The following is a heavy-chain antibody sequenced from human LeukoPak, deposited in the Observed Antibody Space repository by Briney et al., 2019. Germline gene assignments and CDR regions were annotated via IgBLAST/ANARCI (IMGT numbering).Heavy chain of an antibody. Sequence: PGRSLRLSCAASGFTFDDYAMHWVRQAPGKGLEWVSGISWNSGSIGYADSVKGRFTISRDNAKNSLYLQMNSLRAEDTAVYYCARDGDYDISGGWFDPWGQGTLVTVSS. CDR2: ISWNSGSI. CDR1: GFTFDDYA. CDR3: ARDGDYDISGGWFDP. D-gene: IGHD3-9*01. V-gene: IGHV3-9*01. J-gene: IGHJ5*02.